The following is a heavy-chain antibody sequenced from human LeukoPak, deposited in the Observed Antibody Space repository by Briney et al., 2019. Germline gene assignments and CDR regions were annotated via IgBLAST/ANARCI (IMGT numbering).Heavy chain of an antibody. V-gene: IGHV1-18*01. Sequence: VKVSCKAXGYTFTXYGISWVRQAPGQGLEWMGWISAYNGNTNYAQKLQGRVTMTTDTSTSTAYMELRSLRSDDTAVYYCARMRRARYYYYGMDVWGQGTTVTVSS. CDR1: GYTFTXYG. CDR3: ARMRRARYYYYGMDV. J-gene: IGHJ6*02. CDR2: ISAYNGNT.